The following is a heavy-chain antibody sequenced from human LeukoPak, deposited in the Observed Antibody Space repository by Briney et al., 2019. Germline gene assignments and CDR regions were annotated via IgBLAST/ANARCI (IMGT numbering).Heavy chain of an antibody. D-gene: IGHD3-10*01. CDR2: IYYSVST. J-gene: IGHJ4*03. Sequence: PSETLSLTCTVSGGSISRSAYYWGWIRQAPGKGLEYIGSIYYSVSTYYNPSLKSRVTVSLDTSKNHFSLKLSSVTAADTAVYYLARLVPPYWSGRQSDHLGQGNL. CDR1: GGSISRSAYY. CDR3: ARLVPPYWSGRQSDH. V-gene: IGHV4-39*02.